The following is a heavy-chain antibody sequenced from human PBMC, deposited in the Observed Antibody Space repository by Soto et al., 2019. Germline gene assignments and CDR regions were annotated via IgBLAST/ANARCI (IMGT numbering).Heavy chain of an antibody. D-gene: IGHD2-15*01. Sequence: DVQLLESGGGLVQPEGSLRLSCAASGFTFSSDAMGSVRQGPGKGLEWVAVVSIGGSTHYADSVRGRFTISRDNSKNTLSLQMNSLTAEDTAVYFCAKRRGAGGHFDYWGQGALVTVSS. CDR2: VSIGGST. J-gene: IGHJ4*02. V-gene: IGHV3-23*01. CDR1: GFTFSSDA. CDR3: AKRRGAGGHFDY.